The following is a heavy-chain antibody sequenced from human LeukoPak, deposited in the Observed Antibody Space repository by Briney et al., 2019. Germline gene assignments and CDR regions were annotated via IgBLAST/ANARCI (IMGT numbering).Heavy chain of an antibody. J-gene: IGHJ4*02. CDR2: INPNSGGT. CDR1: GYTFTDYY. V-gene: IGHV1-2*02. CDR3: TRALGSDY. D-gene: IGHD1-26*01. Sequence: VASVKVSCKASGYTFTDYYMNWVRQAPGQGLEWMGWINPNSGGTNYAQKFQGRVTITRDTSISTAYMELSSLYSDYTAMYYCTRALGSDYWGQGTLVTVSS.